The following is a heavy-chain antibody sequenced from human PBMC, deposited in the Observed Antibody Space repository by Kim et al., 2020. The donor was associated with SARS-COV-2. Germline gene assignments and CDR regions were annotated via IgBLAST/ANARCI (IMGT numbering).Heavy chain of an antibody. Sequence: GGSLRLSCAASGFPFRSFSMAWVRQFPGKGLEWVAFMIDYESQKYYVDSVKGRFSISSDNTKNTVSLQMNNLAADDTAVYYCARIRGHLQERYYFDFWGQRVLVTVSS. D-gene: IGHD3-10*01. CDR1: GFPFRSFS. J-gene: IGHJ4*02. V-gene: IGHV3-7*01. CDR2: MIDYESQK. CDR3: ARIRGHLQERYYFDF.